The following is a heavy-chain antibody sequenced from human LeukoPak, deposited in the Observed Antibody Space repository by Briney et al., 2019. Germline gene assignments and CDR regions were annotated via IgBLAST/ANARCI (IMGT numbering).Heavy chain of an antibody. V-gene: IGHV1-2*02. CDR1: GYTFTSYD. Sequence: GASVKVSCKASGYTFTSYDINWVRQATGQGLEWMGWINPNSGGTNYAQKFRGRVTMTRDTSISTAYMELSRLRSDDTAVYYCARDPGDYWGQGTLVTVSS. J-gene: IGHJ4*02. CDR2: INPNSGGT. CDR3: ARDPGDY.